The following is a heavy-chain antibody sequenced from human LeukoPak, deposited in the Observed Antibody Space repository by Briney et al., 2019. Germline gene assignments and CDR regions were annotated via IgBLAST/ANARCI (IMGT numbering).Heavy chain of an antibody. CDR3: ARGESGDY. V-gene: IGHV3-74*01. Sequence: GGSLRLSCAASGFTFNNYWMHWVRQAPGKGLVWVSRINSDGSSTGYAGSVKGRFTISRDNAKNTVYLQMNSLRAEDTAVYFCARGESGDYWGQGTLVTVSS. D-gene: IGHD6-25*01. J-gene: IGHJ4*02. CDR1: GFTFNNYW. CDR2: INSDGSST.